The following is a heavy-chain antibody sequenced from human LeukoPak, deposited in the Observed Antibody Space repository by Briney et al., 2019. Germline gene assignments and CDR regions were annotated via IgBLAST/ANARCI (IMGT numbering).Heavy chain of an antibody. CDR1: GFTFSSYE. J-gene: IGHJ4*02. D-gene: IGHD3-10*01. V-gene: IGHV3-48*03. CDR2: ISSSGSTI. CDR3: ARDRAYLDY. Sequence: GXXLRLSCAASGFTFSSYEMNWVRQAPGKGLEWVSYISSSGSTIYYADSVKGRFTISRDNAKNSLYLQMNSLRAEDTAVYYCARDRAYLDYWGQGTLVTVSS.